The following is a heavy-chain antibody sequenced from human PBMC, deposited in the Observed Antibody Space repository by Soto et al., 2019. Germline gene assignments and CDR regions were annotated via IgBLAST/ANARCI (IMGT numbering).Heavy chain of an antibody. CDR2: IIPIFGTA. D-gene: IGHD2-2*01. CDR3: AGGDVVVVPAASSPDYSNYYYYGMDV. Sequence: SVKVSCKASGGTFSSYAISWVRQAPGQGLEWMGGIIPIFGTANYAQKFQGRVTITADKSTSTAYMELSSLRSEDTAVYYCAGGDVVVVPAASSPDYSNYYYYGMDVWGQGTTVTVSS. CDR1: GGTFSSYA. V-gene: IGHV1-69*06. J-gene: IGHJ6*02.